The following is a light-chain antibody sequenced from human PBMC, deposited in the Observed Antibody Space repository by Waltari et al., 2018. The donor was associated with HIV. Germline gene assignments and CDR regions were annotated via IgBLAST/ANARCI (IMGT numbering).Light chain of an antibody. V-gene: IGLV2-14*01. CDR2: EVN. Sequence: HSALTQPASVSGSPGQTVTISCSGTSSDVGGCNYVSWYQQHPGKAPKLMIYEVNNRPSRISSAFSGSKSGNTAYLTISGLQAEDEADYYCSSFSSGNSLEVFGTGTKVTFL. CDR1: SSDVGGCNY. J-gene: IGLJ1*01. CDR3: SSFSSGNSLEV.